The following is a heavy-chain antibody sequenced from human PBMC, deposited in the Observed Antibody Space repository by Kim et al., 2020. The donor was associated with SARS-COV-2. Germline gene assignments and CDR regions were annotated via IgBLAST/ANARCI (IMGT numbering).Heavy chain of an antibody. CDR1: GFTFDDYA. J-gene: IGHJ3*02. CDR3: AKGIIQLWYDAFDI. Sequence: GGSLRLSCAASGFTFDDYAMHWVRQAPGKGLEWVSGISWNSGSIGYADSVKGRFTISRDNAKNSLYLQMNSLRAEDTALYYCAKGIIQLWYDAFDIWGQGTMVTASS. V-gene: IGHV3-9*01. CDR2: ISWNSGSI. D-gene: IGHD5-18*01.